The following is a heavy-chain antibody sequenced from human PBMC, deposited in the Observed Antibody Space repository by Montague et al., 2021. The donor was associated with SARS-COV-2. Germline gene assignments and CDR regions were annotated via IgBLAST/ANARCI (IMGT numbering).Heavy chain of an antibody. CDR2: IDYSGDT. V-gene: IGHV4-39*01. Sequence: SETLSLTCSFSGGPISTGSYYWGWIRQPPRKGLEWIGSIDYSGDTYYNPSLKSRVTISVDTSKNQFSLRLSSVTAADTAVYYCVRGGDYTDYGRVDYWGQGTLVIVSS. CDR1: GGPISTGSYY. CDR3: VRGGDYTDYGRVDY. J-gene: IGHJ4*02. D-gene: IGHD4-11*01.